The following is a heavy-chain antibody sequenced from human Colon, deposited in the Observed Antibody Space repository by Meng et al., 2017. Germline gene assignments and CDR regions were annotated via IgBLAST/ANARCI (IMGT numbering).Heavy chain of an antibody. Sequence: QVPPQPIDLGLVKPWQTLSRPRANFGDSGPSNSSAWSWIRQSPSRGLEWLGRRCYRSKWYNGYAVSVKSRITINPDTSKNQFSLQLNSVTPEVTAMYNCARSGSSGWIDYWGQGTLVTVSS. V-gene: IGHV6-1*01. J-gene: IGHJ4*02. D-gene: IGHD6-19*01. CDR1: GDSGPSNSSA. CDR2: RCYRSKWYN. CDR3: ARSGSSGWIDY.